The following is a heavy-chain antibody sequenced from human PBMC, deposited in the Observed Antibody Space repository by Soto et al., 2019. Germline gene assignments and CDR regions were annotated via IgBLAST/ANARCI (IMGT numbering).Heavy chain of an antibody. V-gene: IGHV4-34*01. CDR2: INHSGST. D-gene: IGHD3-9*01. Sequence: SETLSLTCAVYGGSFSGSYGSWILQTPGKKLEWIGEINHSGSTNYNPSLKSRVTISVDTSKNQFSLKLSSVTAADTAVYYCASFRRDILTGYYNVGPWFDPWGQGTLVTVSS. J-gene: IGHJ5*02. CDR3: ASFRRDILTGYYNVGPWFDP. CDR1: GGSFSGSY.